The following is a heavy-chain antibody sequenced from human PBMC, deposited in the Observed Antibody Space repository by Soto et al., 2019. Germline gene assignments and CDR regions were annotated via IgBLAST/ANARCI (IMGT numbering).Heavy chain of an antibody. V-gene: IGHV3-23*01. CDR2: ISNTGATT. CDR3: AKGLRSKLQLRGFADY. Sequence: EVQLLESGGGLVQPGGSLRLSCAASGFTFSSYAMTWVRQAPGKGLEWVSGISNTGATTYYADSVKGRFTSSRDNSKNTLFLQMNTLRAEDTAVYYCAKGLRSKLQLRGFADYWGQGTLVTVSS. D-gene: IGHD1-7*01. CDR1: GFTFSSYA. J-gene: IGHJ4*02.